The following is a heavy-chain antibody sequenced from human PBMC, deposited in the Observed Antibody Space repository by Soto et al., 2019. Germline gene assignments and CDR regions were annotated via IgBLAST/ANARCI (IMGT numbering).Heavy chain of an antibody. CDR3: ARVGGQQLAWGYYGMDV. CDR1: GGTFSSYS. Sequence: GASVEVSCKASGGTFSSYSISWVRQAPGQGLEWMGGIIPIFGTANYAQKFQGRVTITADESTSTAYMELSSLRSEDTAVYYCARVGGQQLAWGYYGMDVWGQGTTVTVSS. J-gene: IGHJ6*02. V-gene: IGHV1-69*13. CDR2: IIPIFGTA. D-gene: IGHD6-13*01.